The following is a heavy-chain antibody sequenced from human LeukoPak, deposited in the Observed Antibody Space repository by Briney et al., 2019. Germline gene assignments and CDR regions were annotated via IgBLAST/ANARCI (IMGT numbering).Heavy chain of an antibody. J-gene: IGHJ5*02. CDR1: GYTFTSYG. Sequence: ASVKVSCKASGYTFTSYGISWVRQAPGQGLEWMGWISANNGNTNYAQKLQGRVTMTTDTSTSTAYMELRSLRSDDTAVYYCARDFVRFGELPSLPWFDPWGQGTLVTVSS. CDR3: ARDFVRFGELPSLPWFDP. D-gene: IGHD3-10*01. CDR2: ISANNGNT. V-gene: IGHV1-18*04.